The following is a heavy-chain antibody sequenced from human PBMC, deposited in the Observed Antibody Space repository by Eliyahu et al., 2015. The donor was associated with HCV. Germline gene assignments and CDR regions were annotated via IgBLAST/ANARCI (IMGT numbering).Heavy chain of an antibody. CDR1: GFTFKSXG. V-gene: IGHV3-30*18. Sequence: QVQVVESGGGVVQPGRSLRLSCAASGFTFKSXGMPWVRQAPGKGLDWVAVISYDGNNKFFADSVKGRFTISRDNSKNTLYLQMNSLRVEDTAVYYCAKEGEAAVDYYYYGMDVWGQGTTVTVSS. CDR3: AKEGEAAVDYYYYGMDV. CDR2: ISYDGNNK. J-gene: IGHJ6*02. D-gene: IGHD2-15*01.